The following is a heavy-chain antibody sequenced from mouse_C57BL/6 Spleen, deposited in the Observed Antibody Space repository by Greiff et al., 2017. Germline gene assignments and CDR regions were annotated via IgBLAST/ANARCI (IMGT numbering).Heavy chain of an antibody. V-gene: IGHV3-6*01. CDR2: ISYDGSN. CDR3: ARESYDYSYYFDY. D-gene: IGHD2-4*01. Sequence: EVKLQESGPGLVKPSQSLSLTCSVTGYSITSGYYWNWIRQFPGNKLEWMGYISYDGSNNYNPSLKNRISITRDTSKNQFFLKLNSVTTEDTATYYCARESYDYSYYFDYWGQGTTLTVSS. CDR1: GYSITSGYY. J-gene: IGHJ2*01.